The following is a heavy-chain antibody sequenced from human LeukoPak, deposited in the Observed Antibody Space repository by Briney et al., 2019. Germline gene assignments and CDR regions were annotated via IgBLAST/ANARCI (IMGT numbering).Heavy chain of an antibody. CDR2: IYTSGST. CDR3: ARSSGWRSQGLDY. D-gene: IGHD6-19*01. V-gene: IGHV4-4*07. J-gene: IGHJ4*02. Sequence: SETLXXTXXXSXXXIXSYXWSWIRQPAGKGLEWIGRIYTSGSTNYNPSLKSRVTMSVDTSKKQFSLKLSSVTAADTAVYYCARSSGWRSQGLDYWGQGTLVTVSS. CDR1: XXXIXSYX.